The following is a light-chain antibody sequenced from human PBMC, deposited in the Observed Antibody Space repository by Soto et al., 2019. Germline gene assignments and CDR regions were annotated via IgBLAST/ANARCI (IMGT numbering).Light chain of an antibody. V-gene: IGKV2-30*01. CDR3: LQGPHWPWT. Sequence: DVVMTQTPLSLPVTLGQPASISCRSSQSLVNSDGDTSLNWFQQRPGQSPGRLIYKTSNRDYGDPVRFHRSVSGTDFDLRISRVEADHVGVYYFLQGPHWPWTFGEGTTVQIK. CDR2: KTS. J-gene: IGKJ1*01. CDR1: QSLVNSDGDTS.